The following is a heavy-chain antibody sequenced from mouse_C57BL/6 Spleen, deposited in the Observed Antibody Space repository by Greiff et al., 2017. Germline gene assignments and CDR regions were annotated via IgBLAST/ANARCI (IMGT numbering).Heavy chain of an antibody. V-gene: IGHV5-15*01. Sequence: EVQGVESGGGLVQPGGSLKLSCAASGFTFSDYGMAWVRQAPRKGPEWVAFISNLAYSIYYADTVTGRFTISRANAKNTLYLEMSSLRSEDTAMYYCARHRLGLAYWGQGTLVTVSA. CDR2: ISNLAYSI. CDR1: GFTFSDYG. D-gene: IGHD3-2*02. CDR3: ARHRLGLAY. J-gene: IGHJ3*01.